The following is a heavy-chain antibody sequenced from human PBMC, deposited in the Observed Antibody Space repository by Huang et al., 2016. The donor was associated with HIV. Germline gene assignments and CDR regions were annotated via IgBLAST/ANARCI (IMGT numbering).Heavy chain of an antibody. Sequence: QVQLVQSGSELKKPGASVKVSCKASGYTFTSYAMHWVRQDPGQGLEWMGWIHPNTGDPRYAQGLTGRFVFSLDTSVSTAYLQISSLKAEDTAVYYCARDWASNLPGWGQGTLVTVSS. CDR2: IHPNTGDP. D-gene: IGHD4-4*01. CDR3: ARDWASNLPG. V-gene: IGHV7-4-1*02. J-gene: IGHJ4*02. CDR1: GYTFTSYA.